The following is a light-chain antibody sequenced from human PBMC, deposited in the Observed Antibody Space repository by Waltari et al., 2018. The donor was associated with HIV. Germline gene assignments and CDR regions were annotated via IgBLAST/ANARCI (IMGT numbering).Light chain of an antibody. CDR1: SSDVGGYNY. J-gene: IGLJ3*02. V-gene: IGLV2-14*03. CDR3: SSYRSSSTWV. CDR2: DVS. Sequence: QSALTQPASVSGSPGQSITISCTGTSSDVGGYNYVSWYQQHPGKAPKLMIYDVSNRPSGVSNRFSGSKSGNTASLTISVLQAEDEADYYCSSYRSSSTWVFGGGTKLTVL.